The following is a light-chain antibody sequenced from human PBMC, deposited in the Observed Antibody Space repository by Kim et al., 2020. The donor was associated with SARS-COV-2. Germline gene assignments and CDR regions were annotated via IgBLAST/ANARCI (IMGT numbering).Light chain of an antibody. CDR3: QRYNSDQLT. J-gene: IGKJ4*01. CDR2: DAA. Sequence: ASVGDRVTITDRASQGISDYLAWYQQKPGKVPKLLIYDAAALQSGVPSRCRSSGSGTDFTHTISSLQPEDVANNYCQRYNSDQLTFGGGNKVDIK. CDR1: QGISDY. V-gene: IGKV1-27*01.